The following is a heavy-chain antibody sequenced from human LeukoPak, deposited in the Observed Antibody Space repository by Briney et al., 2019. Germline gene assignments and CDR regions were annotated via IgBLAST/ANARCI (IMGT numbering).Heavy chain of an antibody. Sequence: GGSLRLSCADSGFTFSSYSMNWVRQAPGKGLEWVSSISSSSSYIYYADSVKGRFTISRDNAKNSLYLQMNSLRAEDTAVYYCARESMDCSSTSCPVGYWGQGTLVTVSS. CDR3: ARESMDCSSTSCPVGY. CDR1: GFTFSSYS. D-gene: IGHD2-2*01. V-gene: IGHV3-21*01. J-gene: IGHJ4*02. CDR2: ISSSSSYI.